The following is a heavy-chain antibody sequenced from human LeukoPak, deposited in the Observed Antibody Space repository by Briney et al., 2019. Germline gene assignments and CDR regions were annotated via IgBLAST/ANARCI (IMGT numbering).Heavy chain of an antibody. Sequence: SETLSLTCAVSGASICSHYWSWIRQPPGKGLEWIGYTSGSISDNPSLKSRVAVSVDPSQNQVSLSLTSVTAADTAVYYCARVLAIFRLDTTDFYMDVWGKGTTVTVSS. CDR2: TSGSI. D-gene: IGHD3/OR15-3a*01. V-gene: IGHV4-59*11. CDR1: GASICSHY. J-gene: IGHJ6*03. CDR3: ARVLAIFRLDTTDFYMDV.